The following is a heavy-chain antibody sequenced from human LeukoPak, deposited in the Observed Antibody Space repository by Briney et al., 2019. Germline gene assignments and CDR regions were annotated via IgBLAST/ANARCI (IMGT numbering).Heavy chain of an antibody. J-gene: IGHJ5*02. CDR2: ISYDGSNK. Sequence: GGSLRLSCAASGFTFNTYGMHWVRQAPGKGLEWVAVISYDGSNKYYADSVKGRFTISRDNSKNTLYLQMNSLRVEDTAVYYCARGSGSFSTNDPWGQGTLVTVSS. CDR3: ARGSGSFSTNDP. V-gene: IGHV3-30*03. D-gene: IGHD1-26*01. CDR1: GFTFNTYG.